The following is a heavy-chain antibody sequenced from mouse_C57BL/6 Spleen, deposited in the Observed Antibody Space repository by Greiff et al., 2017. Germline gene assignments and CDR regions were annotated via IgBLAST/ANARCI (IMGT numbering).Heavy chain of an antibody. CDR2: ISSGSSTI. D-gene: IGHD2-1*01. Sequence: EVQLVESGGGLVKPGGSLKLSCAASGFTFSDYGMHWVRQAPEKGLEWVAYISSGSSTIYYADTVKGRFTISRDNAKNTLFLQMTSLRSEDTAMYYCARIYYGAWFAYWGQGTLVTVSA. CDR3: ARIYYGAWFAY. V-gene: IGHV5-17*01. J-gene: IGHJ3*01. CDR1: GFTFSDYG.